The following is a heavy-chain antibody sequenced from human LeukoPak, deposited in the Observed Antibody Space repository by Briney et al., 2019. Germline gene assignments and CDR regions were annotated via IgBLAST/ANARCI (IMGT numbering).Heavy chain of an antibody. D-gene: IGHD5-24*01. V-gene: IGHV3-11*01. CDR1: GFTFSDYY. J-gene: IGHJ3*02. Sequence: GGSLRLSCAASGFTFSDYYMSWIRQAPGKGLEWVSYISSSGSTIYYADSVKGRFTISRDNAKNSLYPQMNSLRAEDTAVYYCARDMEIATEYAFDIWGQGTMVTVSS. CDR2: ISSSGSTI. CDR3: ARDMEIATEYAFDI.